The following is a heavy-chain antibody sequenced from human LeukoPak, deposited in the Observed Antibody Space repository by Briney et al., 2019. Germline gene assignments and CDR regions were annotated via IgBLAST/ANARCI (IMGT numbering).Heavy chain of an antibody. CDR3: AREGWYYYDSSGENAFDI. V-gene: IGHV4-4*07. CDR1: GGSISSYY. Sequence: SETLSLTCTVSGGSISSYYWSWIRQPAGKGLEWIGRIYTSGSTNYNPSLKSRVTISVDTSKNQFSLKLSSVTAADTAVYYRAREGWYYYDSSGENAFDIWGQGTMVTVSS. J-gene: IGHJ3*02. CDR2: IYTSGST. D-gene: IGHD3-22*01.